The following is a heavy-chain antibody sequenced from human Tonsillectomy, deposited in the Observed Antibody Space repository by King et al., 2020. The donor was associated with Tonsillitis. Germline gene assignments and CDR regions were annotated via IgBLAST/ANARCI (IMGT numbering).Heavy chain of an antibody. D-gene: IGHD3-10*01. J-gene: IGHJ4*02. V-gene: IGHV1-2*02. CDR1: GYTFTGYY. CDR3: ARGRGSYSFDY. CDR2: INPNSGDT. Sequence: QLVQSGAEVKKPGASVKVSCKASGYTFTGYYIHWVRQATGQGLEWMGWINPNSGDTNFAQKFQGRVTMTRDTSISTAYMELRSDDTAVYYCARGRGSYSFDYWGQGTLVTVSS.